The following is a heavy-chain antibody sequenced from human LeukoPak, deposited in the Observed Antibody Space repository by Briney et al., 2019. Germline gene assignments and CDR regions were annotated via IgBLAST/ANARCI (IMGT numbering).Heavy chain of an antibody. Sequence: SQTLSLTCTVSGGSISSGDYYWSWIRQPPGKGLEWVGYIYYSGSTYYNPSLKSRVTISVDTSKNQFSLKLSSVTAADTAVYYCARPSVSSGYYSSYWYFDLWAVAPWSLSPQ. CDR1: GGSISSGDYY. D-gene: IGHD3-22*01. CDR2: IYYSGST. V-gene: IGHV4-30-4*08. CDR3: ARPSVSSGYYSSYWYFDL. J-gene: IGHJ2*01.